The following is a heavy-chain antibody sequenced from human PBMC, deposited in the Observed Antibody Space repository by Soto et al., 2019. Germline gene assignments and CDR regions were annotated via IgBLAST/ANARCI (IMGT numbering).Heavy chain of an antibody. CDR2: IKSKTDGGTT. Sequence: GGSLRLSCAASGFTFSNGWMSWVRQAPGKGLEWVARIKSKTDGGTTDYAAPVKGRFTISKDDSKNTLYQQMNSMKDEDTAVYYLKTRGPKMELRRKYYYGMDVWGQGTTVTVSS. CDR1: GFTFSNGW. CDR3: KTRGPKMELRRKYYYGMDV. J-gene: IGHJ6*02. D-gene: IGHD1-7*01. V-gene: IGHV3-15*01.